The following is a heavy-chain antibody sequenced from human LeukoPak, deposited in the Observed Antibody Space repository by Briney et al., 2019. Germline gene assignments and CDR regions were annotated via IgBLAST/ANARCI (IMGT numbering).Heavy chain of an antibody. CDR2: ISSSSSYI. D-gene: IGHD3-3*01. V-gene: IGHV3-21*01. CDR3: AGDHYDFWSPLGY. Sequence: GGSLRLSCAASGFTFSSYSMNWVRQAPGKGLEWVSSISSSSSYIYYADSVKGRFTISRDNAKNSLYLQMNSLRAEDTAVYYCAGDHYDFWSPLGYRGQGTLVTVSS. CDR1: GFTFSSYS. J-gene: IGHJ4*02.